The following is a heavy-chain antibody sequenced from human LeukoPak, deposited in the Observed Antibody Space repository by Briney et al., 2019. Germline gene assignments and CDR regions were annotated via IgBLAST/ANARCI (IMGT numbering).Heavy chain of an antibody. D-gene: IGHD3-16*01. CDR3: ARDLWAAYY. J-gene: IGHJ4*02. CDR2: ISSGSTI. Sequence: PGGSLRLSCAASGFTFSDYYMSWIRQAPGKGLEWVSYISSGSTIYYADSVKGRFTISRDNAKNSLYLQMNSLRAEDTAVYYCARDLWAAYYWGQGTLVTVSS. CDR1: GFTFSDYY. V-gene: IGHV3-11*01.